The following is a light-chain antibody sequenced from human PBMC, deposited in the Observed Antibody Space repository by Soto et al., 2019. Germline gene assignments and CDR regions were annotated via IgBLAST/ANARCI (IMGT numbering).Light chain of an antibody. Sequence: QSVLTQPASVSGSPGQSITISCTGTSSDVGGYKYVSWYQQHPDKAPKHIIFEVSNRPSGISSRFSGSKSGNTASLTISGLQAEDEADYYCASYTSSSTSVIFGRGTKVTVL. CDR2: EVS. J-gene: IGLJ2*01. CDR1: SSDVGGYKY. CDR3: ASYTSSSTSVI. V-gene: IGLV2-14*01.